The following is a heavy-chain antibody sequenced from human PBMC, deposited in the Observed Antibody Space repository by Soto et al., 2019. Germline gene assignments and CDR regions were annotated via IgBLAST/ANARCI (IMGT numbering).Heavy chain of an antibody. D-gene: IGHD4-4*01. CDR2: ISGGGSNT. J-gene: IGHJ4*02. CDR1: GCPFSSYV. CDR3: AKDSNKYSSSLRGRYFDY. Sequence: EVQLLESGGGLVQRGGSLRLSCAASGCPFSSYVMSWVRQAPGKGLEWVSGISGGGSNTFYADSVKGRFTISRDNSKNTLLLQMNSLGAEDTAVYYCAKDSNKYSSSLRGRYFDYWGQGIGVTVSS. V-gene: IGHV3-23*01.